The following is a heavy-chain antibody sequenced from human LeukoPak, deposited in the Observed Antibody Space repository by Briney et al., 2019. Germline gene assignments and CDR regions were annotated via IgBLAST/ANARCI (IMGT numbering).Heavy chain of an antibody. Sequence: PGGSLRLSCAASGFIFSSYGMHWVRQAPGKGLEWVAVTSHDGSYKYYGDTVKGRFTISRDNSKNTLYLQMNSLRAEDTAVYYCASGIVGATGDDAFDIWGQGTMVTVSS. J-gene: IGHJ3*02. CDR3: ASGIVGATGDDAFDI. CDR1: GFIFSSYG. CDR2: TSHDGSYK. V-gene: IGHV3-30*03. D-gene: IGHD1-26*01.